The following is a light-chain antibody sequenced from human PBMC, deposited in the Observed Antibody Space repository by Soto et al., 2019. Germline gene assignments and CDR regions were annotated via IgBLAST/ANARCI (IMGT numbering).Light chain of an antibody. CDR2: EGS. Sequence: QSVLTQPASVSGSPGQSITISCTGTSSDVGSYNLVSWYQQQPDKAPKLMIYEGSKRPSGVSNRFSGSKSGNTASLTISGLQAEDEADYYCCSYSGSSTLVFGGGTKLTVL. J-gene: IGLJ2*01. V-gene: IGLV2-23*01. CDR1: SSDVGSYNL. CDR3: CSYSGSSTLV.